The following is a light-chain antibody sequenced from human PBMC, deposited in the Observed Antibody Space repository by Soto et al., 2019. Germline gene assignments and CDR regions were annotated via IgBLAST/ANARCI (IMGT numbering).Light chain of an antibody. CDR3: SSYAGSNNLGV. J-gene: IGLJ3*02. Sequence: QYALTQPPSASGSRGQSVTISCTGTSSDVGGYNYVSWYQQHPGKAPKLMIYEVSKRPSGVPDRFSGSKSGNTASLTVSGLQPDDEADYYCSSYAGSNNLGVFGGGTKLTVL. V-gene: IGLV2-8*01. CDR2: EVS. CDR1: SSDVGGYNY.